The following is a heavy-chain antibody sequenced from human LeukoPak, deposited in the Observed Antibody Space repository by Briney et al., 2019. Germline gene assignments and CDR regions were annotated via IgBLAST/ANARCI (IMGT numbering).Heavy chain of an antibody. D-gene: IGHD6-19*01. Sequence: ASVKVSCKVSGYTLTELSMHWVRQAPGKGLEWMGGFDPEDDETIYAQKFQGRVTMTEDTPTDTAHMELSSLRSEDMAVYYCAREVKNSSGWLFDYWGQGTLVTVSS. V-gene: IGHV1-24*01. CDR3: AREVKNSSGWLFDY. J-gene: IGHJ4*02. CDR1: GYTLTELS. CDR2: FDPEDDET.